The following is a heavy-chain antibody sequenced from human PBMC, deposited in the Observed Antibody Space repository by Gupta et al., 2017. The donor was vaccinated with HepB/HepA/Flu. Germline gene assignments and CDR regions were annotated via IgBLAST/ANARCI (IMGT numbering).Heavy chain of an antibody. V-gene: IGHV4-30-4*01. D-gene: IGHD2-2*01. J-gene: IGHJ6*02. CDR2: TGSS. Sequence: TGSSYSNPSLESRVTISIDTPNNQFSLKLSSVTAADTAVYYCARLPCSTSCSFGGGMDVWGQGATITVSS. CDR3: ARLPCSTSCSFGGGMDV.